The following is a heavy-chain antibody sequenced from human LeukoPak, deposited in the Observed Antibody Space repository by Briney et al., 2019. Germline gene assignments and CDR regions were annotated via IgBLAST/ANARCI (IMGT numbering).Heavy chain of an antibody. CDR3: AARFRAGRDI. V-gene: IGHV3-74*01. CDR2: ISSVVGTA. D-gene: IGHD6-13*01. CDR1: GFPFSTSW. Sequence: PGGSLRLSCAASGFPFSTSWVHWVRQAPGQGLLWVSRISSVVGTAEYAESFKGRFAISRDDAKSTLYLQLNSLRAEDTAVYYCAARFRAGRDIWGQGTMVTVSS. J-gene: IGHJ3*02.